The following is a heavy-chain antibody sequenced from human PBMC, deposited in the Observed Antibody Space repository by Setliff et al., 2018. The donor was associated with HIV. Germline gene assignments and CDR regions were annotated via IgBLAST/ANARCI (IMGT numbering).Heavy chain of an antibody. Sequence: GSLRLSCAASGFTFSGYAVSWVRQAPGKGLEWVSGISASGTTTEYAVSVKGRLTISRDNSKNTLYLQMNSLRTDDTAIYYCAKDKYYDILTGYFTDWGQGTLVTVSS. D-gene: IGHD3-9*01. CDR1: GFTFSGYA. CDR2: ISASGTTT. J-gene: IGHJ4*02. V-gene: IGHV3-23*01. CDR3: AKDKYYDILTGYFTD.